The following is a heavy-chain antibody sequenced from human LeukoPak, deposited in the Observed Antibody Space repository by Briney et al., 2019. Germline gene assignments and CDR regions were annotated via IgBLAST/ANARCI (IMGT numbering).Heavy chain of an antibody. CDR3: ANNHAPTFSGWGRNDGFDI. Sequence: PGGSLRLSCAASGFTFSSYARSWVRQAPGRGLEWVSVISASGGSTYYAASVKGRFTISRDNSKNTLYLQVNSLRAEDTAVYYCANNHAPTFSGWGRNDGFDIWGQGTMVTVSS. CDR1: GFTFSSYA. V-gene: IGHV3-23*01. D-gene: IGHD6-19*01. J-gene: IGHJ3*02. CDR2: ISASGGST.